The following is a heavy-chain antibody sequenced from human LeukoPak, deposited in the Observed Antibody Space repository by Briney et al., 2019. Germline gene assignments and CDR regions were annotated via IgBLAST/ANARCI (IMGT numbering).Heavy chain of an antibody. CDR2: ISGSGGST. CDR1: GFTFSSYA. D-gene: IGHD3-10*01. V-gene: IGHV3-23*01. J-gene: IGHJ5*02. CDR3: AKDNTMVRGRYNWFDP. Sequence: GGSLRLSCAASGFTFSSYAMSWVRQAPGKGLEWVSAISGSGGSTYYADSVKGRFTISRDNSKNTLYLQMNSLRAEDTAVYYCAKDNTMVRGRYNWFDPWGQGTLVTVSS.